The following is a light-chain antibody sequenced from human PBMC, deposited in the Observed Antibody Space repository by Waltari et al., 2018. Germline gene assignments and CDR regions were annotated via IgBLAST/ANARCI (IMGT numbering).Light chain of an antibody. V-gene: IGLV2-11*01. CDR1: RSDVGGYNY. Sequence: QSALTQPRSVSGSPGQSVTIPCTGTRSDVGGYNYVSWYQQHPDKAPKVVIHDVSERPSGVPDRFSGAKSGNTAFLTISGLQVEDEADYYCCSFAGSAWVFGGETKLTVL. CDR2: DVS. CDR3: CSFAGSAWV. J-gene: IGLJ3*02.